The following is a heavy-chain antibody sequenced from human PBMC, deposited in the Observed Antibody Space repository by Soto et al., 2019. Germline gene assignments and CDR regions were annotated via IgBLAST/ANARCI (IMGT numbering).Heavy chain of an antibody. V-gene: IGHV3-23*01. D-gene: IGHD3-3*01. CDR3: AKDSRLPGFGLLIHAFDL. J-gene: IGHJ3*01. Sequence: EVQLLESGGAPVQSGGSLRLSCVASGFTFENYAMSWVRQAPGKGLEWVSAISGSGGTTYYSDSVKGRFTISRDNSNNTLYLQMNSLRVGDTATYYCAKDSRLPGFGLLIHAFDLWGHGTMVTVSS. CDR2: ISGSGGTT. CDR1: GFTFENYA.